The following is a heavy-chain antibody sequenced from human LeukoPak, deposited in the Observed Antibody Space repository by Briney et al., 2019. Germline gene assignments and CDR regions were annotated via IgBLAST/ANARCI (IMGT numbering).Heavy chain of an antibody. CDR3: ARGQPYYYGSGSLLGPGY. Sequence: ASVKVSCKASGYTFTGYYMHWVRQAPGQGLEWMGWINPNSGGTDYAQKFQGRVTMTRDTSISTAYMELSRLRSDDTAVYYCARGQPYYYGSGSLLGPGYWGQGTLVTVSS. D-gene: IGHD3-10*01. CDR2: INPNSGGT. V-gene: IGHV1-2*02. CDR1: GYTFTGYY. J-gene: IGHJ4*02.